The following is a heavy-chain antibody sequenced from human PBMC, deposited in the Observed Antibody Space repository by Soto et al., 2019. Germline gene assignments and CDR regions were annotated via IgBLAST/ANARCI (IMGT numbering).Heavy chain of an antibody. V-gene: IGHV4-30-2*01. J-gene: IGHJ4*02. CDR1: GGSISNAAYS. CDR3: ARERGGYGLFDS. Sequence: PSETLSLTCTVSGGSISNAAYSWGWIRQPPGKGLEWIGYIYPSGMPFYNPSLRSRVTISIDRSNDQFSLNLKSVTAADTAVYYSARERGGYGLFDSWGQGTLITVSS. CDR2: IYPSGMP. D-gene: IGHD5-18*01.